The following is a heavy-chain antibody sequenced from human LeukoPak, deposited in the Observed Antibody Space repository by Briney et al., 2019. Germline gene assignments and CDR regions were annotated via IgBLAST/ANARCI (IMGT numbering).Heavy chain of an antibody. CDR3: ARDRYCRGGSCYFDY. V-gene: IGHV1-69*13. Sequence: GAAVKVSCKASGGTFSRYAISWVRQAPGQGLEWMGGIIPIFGTANYAQKFQGRVTITADESTSTAYMELSSLRSEDTAVYYCARDRYCRGGSCYFDYWGQGTLVTVSS. J-gene: IGHJ4*02. D-gene: IGHD2-15*01. CDR2: IIPIFGTA. CDR1: GGTFSRYA.